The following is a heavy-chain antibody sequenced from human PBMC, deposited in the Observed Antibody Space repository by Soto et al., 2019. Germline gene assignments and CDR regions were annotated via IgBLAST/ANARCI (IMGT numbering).Heavy chain of an antibody. Sequence: SVTLSLTCTVSGGTISSYYWSWIRQPPGKGLEWIGYIYYSGSTNYNPSLKSRVTISVDTSKNQFSLKLSSVTAADTAVYYCARTLFTYGNWFDPWGQGTLVTVSS. J-gene: IGHJ5*02. D-gene: IGHD4-17*01. CDR1: GGTISSYY. V-gene: IGHV4-59*01. CDR2: IYYSGST. CDR3: ARTLFTYGNWFDP.